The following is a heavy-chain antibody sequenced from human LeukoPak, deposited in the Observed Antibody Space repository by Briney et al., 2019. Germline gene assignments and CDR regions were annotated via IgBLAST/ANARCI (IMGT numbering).Heavy chain of an antibody. CDR1: GFTFSSYW. J-gene: IGHJ4*02. CDR3: ARDLRAHTFGGVIVAEDFDY. Sequence: GGSLRLSCAVSGFTFSSYWMSWVRQAPGKGLEWVANIKQDGSEKDYVASVKGRFTISRDYAKNSLYLQMNSLRAEDTAVYHWARDLRAHTFGGVIVAEDFDYWGQGTLVTVSS. D-gene: IGHD3-16*02. CDR2: IKQDGSEK. V-gene: IGHV3-7*01.